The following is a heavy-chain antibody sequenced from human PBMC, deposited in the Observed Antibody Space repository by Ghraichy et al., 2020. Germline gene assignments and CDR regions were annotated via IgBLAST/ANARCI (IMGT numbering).Heavy chain of an antibody. V-gene: IGHV4-61*09. CDR3: AGDQSISWFYY. Sequence: SETLSLTCTVSGASLSSGSDYWSWVRQPAGKGLEWIAHIHSGGSTNYNPSLKSRVTISVDTSNNPFSLELTSVTAADTAVYYCAGDQSISWFYYWGQGTLVTVSS. J-gene: IGHJ4*02. CDR1: GASLSSGSDY. D-gene: IGHD6-13*01. CDR2: IHSGGST.